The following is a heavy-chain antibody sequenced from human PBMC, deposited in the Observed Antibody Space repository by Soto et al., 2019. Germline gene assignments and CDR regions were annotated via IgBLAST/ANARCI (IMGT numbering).Heavy chain of an antibody. Sequence: PGGSLRLSCTASGFTFGYYAMSWVRQAPGKGLEWVGFIRSKAYGGTTEYAASVKGRFTISRDDSKSIAYLQMNSLKTEDTAVYYCTRDGAYYYDSSDAFDIWGQGTMVTV. D-gene: IGHD3-22*01. CDR3: TRDGAYYYDSSDAFDI. V-gene: IGHV3-49*04. CDR1: GFTFGYYA. CDR2: IRSKAYGGTT. J-gene: IGHJ3*02.